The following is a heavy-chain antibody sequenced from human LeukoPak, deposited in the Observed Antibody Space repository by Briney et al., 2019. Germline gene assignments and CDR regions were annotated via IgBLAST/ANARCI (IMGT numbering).Heavy chain of an antibody. CDR3: ARDLALIVVVPAALDAFDI. J-gene: IGHJ3*02. Sequence: GGSLRLSCAASGSTFSSYSMNWVRQAPGKGLEWVSSISSSSSYIYYADSVKGRFTISGDNAKNSLYLQMNSLRAEDTAVYYCARDLALIVVVPAALDAFDIWGQGTMVTVSS. CDR1: GSTFSSYS. CDR2: ISSSSSYI. D-gene: IGHD2-2*01. V-gene: IGHV3-21*01.